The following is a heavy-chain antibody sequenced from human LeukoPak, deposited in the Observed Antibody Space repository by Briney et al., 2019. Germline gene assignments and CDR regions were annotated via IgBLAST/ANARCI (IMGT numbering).Heavy chain of an antibody. V-gene: IGHV3-21*01. CDR3: AREMIVVDY. Sequence: GGSLRLSCAVSGFTFKLYWMHWVRQAPGKGLEWVSSISSSSSYIYYADSVKGRFTISRDNAKNSLYLQMNSLRAEDTAVYYCAREMIVVDYWGQGTLVTVSS. D-gene: IGHD3-22*01. CDR1: GFTFKLYW. CDR2: ISSSSSYI. J-gene: IGHJ4*02.